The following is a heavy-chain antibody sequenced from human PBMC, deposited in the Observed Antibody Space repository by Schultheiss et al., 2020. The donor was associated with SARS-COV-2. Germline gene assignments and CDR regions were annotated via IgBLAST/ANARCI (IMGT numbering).Heavy chain of an antibody. CDR1: GGTFSSYA. V-gene: IGHV1-69*06. Sequence: GGSLRLSCKASGGTFSSYAISWVRQAPGQGLEWMGGIIPIFGTANYAQKFQGRVTITADKSTSTAYMELSSLRSDDTAVYYCARGGDYVWGSYRYDAVDIWGQGTMVTVSS. D-gene: IGHD3-16*02. CDR3: ARGGDYVWGSYRYDAVDI. J-gene: IGHJ3*02. CDR2: IIPIFGTA.